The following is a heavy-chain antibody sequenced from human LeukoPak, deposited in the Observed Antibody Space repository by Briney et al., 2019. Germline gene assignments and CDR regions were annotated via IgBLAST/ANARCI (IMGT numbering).Heavy chain of an antibody. J-gene: IGHJ6*02. CDR1: GGTFSSYA. CDR3: ARGAVIPATMGYYGMDV. CDR2: IIPIFGTA. D-gene: IGHD2-2*01. Sequence: GASVKVSCKASGGTFSSYAISWVRQAPGQGLEWMGGIIPIFGTANYAQKFQGRVTITADESTSTAYMELSSLRSEDTAVYYCARGAVIPATMGYYGMDVWGQGTTVSVSS. V-gene: IGHV1-69*13.